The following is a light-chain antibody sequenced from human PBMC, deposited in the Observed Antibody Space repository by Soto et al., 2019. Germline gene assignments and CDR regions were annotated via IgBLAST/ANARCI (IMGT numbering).Light chain of an antibody. V-gene: IGKV1-5*03. CDR2: KAS. Sequence: DIQMTQSPSTLSGSVGYRVTITCRASQTISSWLAWYQQKPGKAPKLLIYKASTLKSGVPPRFSGSGSGTEFTLTISSLQPDDFATYYCQHYNSYSEAFGQGTKVDIK. CDR3: QHYNSYSEA. J-gene: IGKJ1*01. CDR1: QTISSW.